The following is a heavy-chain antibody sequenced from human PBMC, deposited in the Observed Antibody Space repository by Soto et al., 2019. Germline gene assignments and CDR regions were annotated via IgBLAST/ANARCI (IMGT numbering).Heavy chain of an antibody. CDR1: GFTFSSYA. CDR2: ISGSGGST. J-gene: IGHJ6*04. D-gene: IGHD3-3*01. Sequence: PGGSLRLSCAASGFTFSSYAMSWVRQAPGKGLEWVSAISGSGGSTYYADSVKGRFTISRDNSKNTLYLQMSSLRAEDTAVYYCARAATIFGRMDVWGKGTTVTVSS. V-gene: IGHV3-23*01. CDR3: ARAATIFGRMDV.